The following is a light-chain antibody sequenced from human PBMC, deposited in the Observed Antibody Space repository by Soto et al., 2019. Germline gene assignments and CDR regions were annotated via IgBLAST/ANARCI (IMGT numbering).Light chain of an antibody. CDR3: QQYDNLPIT. Sequence: DIQMTQSPTSLSSYLVDIVTITCQASQDISNYLNWYQQKPGKAPKLLIYDASNLETGVPSRFSGSGSGTDFTFTISSLQPEDIATYYCQQYDNLPITFGQGTRLEIK. J-gene: IGKJ5*01. CDR1: QDISNY. V-gene: IGKV1-33*01. CDR2: DAS.